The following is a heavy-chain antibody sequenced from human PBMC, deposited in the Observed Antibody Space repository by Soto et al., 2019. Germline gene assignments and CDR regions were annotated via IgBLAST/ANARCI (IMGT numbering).Heavy chain of an antibody. Sequence: SETLSLTCAVYGGSFSGYYWSWIRQPPGKGLEWIGEINHSGSTNYNPSLKSRVTISVDTSKNQFSLKLSSVTAADTAVYYCARALIDNWNYYYGVDVWGQGTTVTVSS. V-gene: IGHV4-34*01. CDR1: GGSFSGYY. J-gene: IGHJ6*02. CDR3: ARALIDNWNYYYGVDV. CDR2: INHSGST. D-gene: IGHD1-1*01.